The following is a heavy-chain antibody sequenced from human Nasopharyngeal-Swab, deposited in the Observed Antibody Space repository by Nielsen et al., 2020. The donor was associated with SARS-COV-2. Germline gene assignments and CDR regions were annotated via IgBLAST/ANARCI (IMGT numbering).Heavy chain of an antibody. CDR3: AKDRTTLTTKISES. CDR2: ISYDGSNK. J-gene: IGHJ5*02. Sequence: WIRQPPGKGLEWVAVISYDGSNKYYADSVKGRFTISRDNSKNTLYLQMNSLRAEDTAVYYCAKDRTTLTTKISESWGQGTLVTVSS. D-gene: IGHD1-1*01. V-gene: IGHV3-30*18.